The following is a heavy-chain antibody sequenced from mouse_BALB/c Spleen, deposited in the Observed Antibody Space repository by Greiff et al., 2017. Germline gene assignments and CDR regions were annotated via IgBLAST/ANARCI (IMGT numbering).Heavy chain of an antibody. V-gene: IGHV5-12-1*01. CDR1: GFAFSSYD. J-gene: IGHJ3*01. Sequence: EVQLQESGGGLVKPGGSLKLSCAASGFAFSSYDMSWVRQTPEKRLEWVAYISSGGGSTYYPDTVKGRFTISRDNAKNTLYLQMSSLKSEDTAMYYCARRADGAWFAYWGQGTLVTVSA. CDR3: ARRADGAWFAY. CDR2: ISSGGGST.